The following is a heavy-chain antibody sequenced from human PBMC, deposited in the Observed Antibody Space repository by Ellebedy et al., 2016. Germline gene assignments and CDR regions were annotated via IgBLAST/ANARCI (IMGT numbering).Heavy chain of an antibody. D-gene: IGHD3-22*01. CDR1: GGTFSSYA. Sequence: SVKVSCXASGGTFSSYAISWVRQAPGQGLEWMGGIIPIFGTVNYAQKFQGRVTITADKSTSTAYMELSSLRSEDTAVYYCARSPMIVVVITPYYYYGMDVWGQGTTVTVSS. V-gene: IGHV1-69*06. J-gene: IGHJ6*02. CDR2: IIPIFGTV. CDR3: ARSPMIVVVITPYYYYGMDV.